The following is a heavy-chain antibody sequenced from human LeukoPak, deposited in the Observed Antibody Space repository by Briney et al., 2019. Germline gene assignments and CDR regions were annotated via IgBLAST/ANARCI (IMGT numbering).Heavy chain of an antibody. Sequence: PGGSLRLSCAASGFTFSNAWMSWVRQAPGKGLEWVSSISSSSSYIYYADSVKGRFTISRDNAKNSLYLQMNSLRAEDTAVYYCASTAGVLRYFDWFFDYWGQGTLVTVSS. D-gene: IGHD3-9*01. V-gene: IGHV3-21*01. CDR2: ISSSSSYI. CDR3: ASTAGVLRYFDWFFDY. J-gene: IGHJ4*02. CDR1: GFTFSNAW.